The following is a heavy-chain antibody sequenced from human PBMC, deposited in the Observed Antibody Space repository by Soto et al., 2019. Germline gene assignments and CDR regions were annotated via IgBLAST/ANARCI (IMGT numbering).Heavy chain of an antibody. V-gene: IGHV3-21*01. J-gene: IGHJ1*01. CDR2: ISSSSSYI. Sequence: PGGSLRLFCAASGFTFSSYSMNWVRQAPGKGLEWVSSISSSSSYIYYADSVKGRFTISRDNAKNSLYLQMNSLRAEDTAVYYCAREPTIAAVFFQHWGQGTLVTVSS. D-gene: IGHD6-13*01. CDR3: AREPTIAAVFFQH. CDR1: GFTFSSYS.